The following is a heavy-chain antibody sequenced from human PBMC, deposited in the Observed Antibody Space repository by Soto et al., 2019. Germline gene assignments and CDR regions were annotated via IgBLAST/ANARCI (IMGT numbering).Heavy chain of an antibody. V-gene: IGHV3-23*01. Sequence: EVQLLESGGGLVQPGGSLRLSCAASGFTFSSYAMSWVRQAPGKGLEWVSAISGSGGTTYYADSVKGRFTFSRDNSKNTLYLEMNSLMAEETAVYYCAKSANGWFSAFDSWGQRTMVTVSS. J-gene: IGHJ3*02. D-gene: IGHD6-19*01. CDR2: ISGSGGTT. CDR1: GFTFSSYA. CDR3: AKSANGWFSAFDS.